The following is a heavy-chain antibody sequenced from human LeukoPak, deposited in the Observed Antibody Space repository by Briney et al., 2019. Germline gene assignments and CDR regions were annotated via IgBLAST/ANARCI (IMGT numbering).Heavy chain of an antibody. J-gene: IGHJ4*02. CDR1: GDSISSYY. CDR3: ARSFLSNWYYFDN. V-gene: IGHV4-4*07. D-gene: IGHD6-13*01. Sequence: SETLSLTCTVSGDSISSYYWIWIRQPAGKGLEWIGRIYTSGSTNYNPSLKSRVTMSVDTSKNQFSLKLNSVTAADTAVYYCARSFLSNWYYFDNWGQGTLVTVSS. CDR2: IYTSGST.